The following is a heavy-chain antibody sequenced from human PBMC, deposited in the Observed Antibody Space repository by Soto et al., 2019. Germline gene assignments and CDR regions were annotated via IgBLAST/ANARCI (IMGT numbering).Heavy chain of an antibody. D-gene: IGHD3-3*01. Sequence: SVKVSCKASGGTFSSYAISWVRQAPGQGLEWMGGIIPIFGTANYAQKFQGRVTITADESTSTAYMELSSLRSEDTAVYYCARDCRGNCITIFGVVTAADGMDVWGQGTTVTVSS. J-gene: IGHJ6*02. CDR1: GGTFSSYA. CDR3: ARDCRGNCITIFGVVTAADGMDV. CDR2: IIPIFGTA. V-gene: IGHV1-69*13.